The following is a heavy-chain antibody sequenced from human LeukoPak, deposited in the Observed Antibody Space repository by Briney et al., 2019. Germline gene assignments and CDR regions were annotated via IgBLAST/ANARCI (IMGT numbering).Heavy chain of an antibody. CDR2: ISAYNGNT. V-gene: IGHV1-18*01. CDR1: GYTFTSYG. D-gene: IGHD3-22*01. J-gene: IGHJ4*02. CDR3: ARIGSSGDYYLSYFDY. Sequence: ASAKVSCKASGYTFTSYGISWVRQAPGQGLEWMGWISAYNGNTNYAQKLQGRVTMTTDTSTSTAYMELRSLRSDDTAVYYCARIGSSGDYYLSYFDYWGQGTLVTVSS.